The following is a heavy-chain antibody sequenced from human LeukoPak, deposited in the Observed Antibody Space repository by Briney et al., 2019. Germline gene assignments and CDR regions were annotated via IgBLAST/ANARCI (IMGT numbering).Heavy chain of an antibody. D-gene: IGHD3-10*01. CDR3: ARHKMYGSGSYYIGHLDY. CDR1: GGSISSYY. V-gene: IGHV4-59*08. Sequence: SETLSLTCTVSGGSISSYYWSWIRQPPGKGLEWIGYIYYSGSTNYNPSLKSRVTISVDTSKNQFSLKLSSVTAADTAVYYCARHKMYGSGSYYIGHLDYWGQGTLVTVSS. CDR2: IYYSGST. J-gene: IGHJ4*02.